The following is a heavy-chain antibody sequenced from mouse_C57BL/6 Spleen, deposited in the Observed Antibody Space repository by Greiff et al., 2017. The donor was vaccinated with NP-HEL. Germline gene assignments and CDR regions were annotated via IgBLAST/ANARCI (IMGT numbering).Heavy chain of an antibody. CDR3: ARIGSLRREFAY. J-gene: IGHJ3*01. Sequence: VQLQQPGAELVMPGASVKLSCKASGYTFTSYWMHWVKQRPGQGLEWIGEIDPSDSYTNYNQKFKGKSTLTVDKSSSTAYMQLSSLTSEDSAVYYCARIGSLRREFAYWGQGTLVTVSA. CDR2: IDPSDSYT. D-gene: IGHD2-12*01. CDR1: GYTFTSYW. V-gene: IGHV1-69*01.